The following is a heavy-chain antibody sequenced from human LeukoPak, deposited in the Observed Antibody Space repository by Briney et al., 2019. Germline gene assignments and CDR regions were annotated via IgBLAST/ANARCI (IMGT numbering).Heavy chain of an antibody. CDR1: GFTFSSYS. CDR2: ISSSSSTI. V-gene: IGHV3-48*01. D-gene: IGHD2-2*01. CDR3: SLSRGIVVVPAAGNWFDP. J-gene: IGHJ5*02. Sequence: GGSLRLSCAASGFTFSSYSMNWVRQAPGKGLEWVSYISSSSSTIYYADSVKGRFTISRDNAKNSLYQQMNSLRAEDTAVYYCSLSRGIVVVPAAGNWFDPWGQGTLVTVSS.